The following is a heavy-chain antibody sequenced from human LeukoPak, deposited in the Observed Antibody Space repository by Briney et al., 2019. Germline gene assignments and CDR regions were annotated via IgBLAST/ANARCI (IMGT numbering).Heavy chain of an antibody. CDR1: GYTFTSYY. J-gene: IGHJ4*02. V-gene: IGHV1-46*01. CDR3: ARSAGYSSGWYKGYFDY. D-gene: IGHD6-19*01. Sequence: ASVKVSCKASGYTFTSYYMHWVRHAPGQGLEWMGIINPSGGSTSYAQKFQGRVTMTRDTSTSTVYMELSSLRSEDTAVYYCARSAGYSSGWYKGYFDYWGQGTLVTVSS. CDR2: INPSGGST.